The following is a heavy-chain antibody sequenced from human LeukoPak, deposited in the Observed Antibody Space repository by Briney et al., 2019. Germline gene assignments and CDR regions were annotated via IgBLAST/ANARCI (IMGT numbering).Heavy chain of an antibody. CDR2: INHSGST. V-gene: IGHV4-34*01. CDR3: ARRGRGMRRVLYWYFDL. D-gene: IGHD3-10*01. J-gene: IGHJ2*01. Sequence: SETLSLTYAVYGGSFSGYYWSWIRQPPGKGLEWIGEINHSGSTNYNPSLKSRVTISVDTSKNQFSLKLSSVTAADTAVYYCARRGRGMRRVLYWYFDLWGRGTLVTVSS. CDR1: GGSFSGYY.